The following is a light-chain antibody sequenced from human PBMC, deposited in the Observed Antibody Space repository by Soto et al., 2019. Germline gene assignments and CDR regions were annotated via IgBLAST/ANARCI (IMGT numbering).Light chain of an antibody. CDR3: KQFKSYLIT. CDR2: DVS. Sequence: AIQLTQSPSSLSASVGDRVTITCRASQDIRGALAWYQQKPGKAPKILIYDVSTLESGVPSRFSGSSSGTYFIITIRRPQPVDFAPHYWKQFKSYLITCRQGSQLEIK. CDR1: QDIRGA. J-gene: IGKJ5*01. V-gene: IGKV1-13*02.